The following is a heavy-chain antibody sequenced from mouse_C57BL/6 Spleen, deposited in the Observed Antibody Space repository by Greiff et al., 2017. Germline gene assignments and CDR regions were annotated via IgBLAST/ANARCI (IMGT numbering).Heavy chain of an antibody. CDR3: AITVVARAMDY. CDR2: INPSCGYT. Sequence: VQLQQSGAELARPGASVKMSCKASGYTFPSYTMHWLKQRPGQGLEWIGYINPSCGYTKYNQKFNDTATLTADKSSSTAYMQLSSLTSEDSAVYYCAITVVARAMDYWGQGTSVNVSS. J-gene: IGHJ4*01. CDR1: GYTFPSYT. V-gene: IGHV1-4*01. D-gene: IGHD1-1*01.